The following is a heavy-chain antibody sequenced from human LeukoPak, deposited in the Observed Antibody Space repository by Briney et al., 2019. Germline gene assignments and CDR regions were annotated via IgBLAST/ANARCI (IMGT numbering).Heavy chain of an antibody. CDR1: GFTFSSYA. CDR3: AKDRGAGVGGYSYGPFDY. J-gene: IGHJ4*02. D-gene: IGHD5-18*01. CDR2: ISNSGGST. Sequence: GGSLRLSCAASGFTFSSYAMSWVRQAPGKGLEWVSAISNSGGSTNYPDSVKGRFTISRDNSKNTLYLQMNSLRVEDTAVYYCAKDRGAGVGGYSYGPFDYWGQGTLVTVSS. V-gene: IGHV3-23*01.